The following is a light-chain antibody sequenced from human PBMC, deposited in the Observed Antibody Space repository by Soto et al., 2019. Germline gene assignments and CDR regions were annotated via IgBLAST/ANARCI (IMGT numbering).Light chain of an antibody. Sequence: EIVLTQSAVTLSLSPGKLATLSFSASLTVSNNYLAWYQQKAGQAPRLLIYGASSRATGIPERFSGRGSGTDFTLTISRLEPEDFAVYYCQQYGTSPFTFGPGTKVDIK. CDR2: GAS. J-gene: IGKJ3*01. CDR1: LTVSNNY. V-gene: IGKV3-20*01. CDR3: QQYGTSPFT.